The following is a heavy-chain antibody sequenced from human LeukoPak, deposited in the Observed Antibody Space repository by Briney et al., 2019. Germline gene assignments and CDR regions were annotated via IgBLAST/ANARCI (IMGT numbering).Heavy chain of an antibody. Sequence: SGTLSLTCAVSGGSISNSNWWSWVRQPPGKGLEWIGEIYHSGSTNYNPSLKSRVTISVDKSKNQFSLKLSSVTAADTAVYYCARVLRGGLEYFDYWGQGTLVTVSS. V-gene: IGHV4-4*02. CDR1: GGSISNSNW. CDR2: IYHSGST. J-gene: IGHJ4*02. CDR3: ARVLRGGLEYFDY.